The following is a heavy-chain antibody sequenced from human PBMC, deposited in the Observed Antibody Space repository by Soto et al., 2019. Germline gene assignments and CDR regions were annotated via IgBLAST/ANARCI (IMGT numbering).Heavy chain of an antibody. Sequence: GGSLRLSCAASGFTVSSNYMSWVRQAPGKGLEWVSVIYSGGSTYYADSVKGRFTISRDNSKNTLYLQMNSLRAEDTAVYYCARGGQQLVPWFDPWGQGTLVTVSS. V-gene: IGHV3-53*01. CDR1: GFTVSSNY. J-gene: IGHJ5*02. D-gene: IGHD6-13*01. CDR2: IYSGGST. CDR3: ARGGQQLVPWFDP.